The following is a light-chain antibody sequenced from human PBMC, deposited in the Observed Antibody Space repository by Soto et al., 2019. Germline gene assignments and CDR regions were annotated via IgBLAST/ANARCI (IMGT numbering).Light chain of an antibody. Sequence: EIVLTQSPATLSVSPGETATLSCRASQSVDSLLAWYQQKPGQAPRLLIYRASTRATGIAARFSGSGSGTEFTLTISSLQSEDFAVYYCQQYNNWPITLGQGTRLDMK. J-gene: IGKJ5*01. CDR2: RAS. CDR1: QSVDSL. CDR3: QQYNNWPIT. V-gene: IGKV3-15*01.